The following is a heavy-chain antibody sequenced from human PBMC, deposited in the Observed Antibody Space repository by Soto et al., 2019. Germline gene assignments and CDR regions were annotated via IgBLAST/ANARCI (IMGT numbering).Heavy chain of an antibody. J-gene: IGHJ4*02. CDR3: AKDMQSTVTMADY. D-gene: IGHD4-17*01. Sequence: EVQLVESGGGLVQPGRSLRLSCAASGFTFDDYAMHWVRQAPGKGLEWVSGLSWNGGSLGYADSVKGRFTISRDNAKNSLYLQINSLRAEDTALYYCAKDMQSTVTMADYWGQGTMVTVSS. CDR1: GFTFDDYA. V-gene: IGHV3-9*01. CDR2: LSWNGGSL.